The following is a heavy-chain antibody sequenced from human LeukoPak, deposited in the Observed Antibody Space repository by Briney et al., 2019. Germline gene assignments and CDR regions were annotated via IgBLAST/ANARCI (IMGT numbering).Heavy chain of an antibody. J-gene: IGHJ4*02. CDR2: TSGSGGSK. Sequence: GGSLRLSCAASGFTFKSHAMSWVRQAPGGGLEWVSATSGSGGSKFYADSVKGRLTISRDNSKDTLFLQMNSLRAEDTAIYYCAKVQYYYDSSGPPDYWGQGTLVTVSS. V-gene: IGHV3-23*01. CDR1: GFTFKSHA. CDR3: AKVQYYYDSSGPPDY. D-gene: IGHD3-22*01.